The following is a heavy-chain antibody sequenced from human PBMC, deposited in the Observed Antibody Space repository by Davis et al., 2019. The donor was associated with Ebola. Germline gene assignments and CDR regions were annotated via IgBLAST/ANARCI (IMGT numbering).Heavy chain of an antibody. V-gene: IGHV5-51*01. CDR1: GYSFTSYW. J-gene: IGHJ3*02. D-gene: IGHD4-17*01. CDR3: ARRTTVTDDAFDI. CDR2: IYPGDSDT. Sequence: PGGSLRLSCKGSGYSFTSYWIGWVRQVPGKGLEWMGIIYPGDSDTRYSPSFQGQVTISADKSISTAYLQWSSLKASDTAMYYCARRTTVTDDAFDIWGQGTMVTVSS.